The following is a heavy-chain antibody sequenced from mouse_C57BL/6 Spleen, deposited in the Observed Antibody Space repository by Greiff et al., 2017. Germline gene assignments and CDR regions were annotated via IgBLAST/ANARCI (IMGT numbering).Heavy chain of an antibody. CDR1: GFTFSDYY. V-gene: IGHV5-16*01. Sequence: EVKLVESEGGLVQPGSSMKFSCTASGFTFSDYYMAWVRQVPEKGLEWVANINYDGSSTYYLDSLKSRFIISRDNAKNILYLQMSSLKSEDTATYYCARSNWDVDYAMDYWGQGTSVTVSS. D-gene: IGHD4-1*01. CDR2: INYDGSST. CDR3: ARSNWDVDYAMDY. J-gene: IGHJ4*01.